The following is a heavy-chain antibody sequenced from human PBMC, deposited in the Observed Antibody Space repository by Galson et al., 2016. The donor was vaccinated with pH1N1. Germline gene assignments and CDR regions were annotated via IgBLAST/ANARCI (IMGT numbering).Heavy chain of an antibody. D-gene: IGHD5-18*01. Sequence: QSGAEVKQPGESLKISCEGSGYIFTNYWIGWVRQMPGKGLELMGIIYPGDSDTRYSPSFQGRVTISVDKSINIAYLQWSNLKASDTAIYFCARLRASSYGRAKYYMDVWGKGTTVTVAS. CDR3: ARLRASSYGRAKYYMDV. J-gene: IGHJ6*03. V-gene: IGHV5-51*01. CDR1: GYIFTNYW. CDR2: IYPGDSDT.